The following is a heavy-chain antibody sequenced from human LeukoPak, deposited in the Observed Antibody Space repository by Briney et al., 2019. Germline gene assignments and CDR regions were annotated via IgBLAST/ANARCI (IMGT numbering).Heavy chain of an antibody. D-gene: IGHD3-3*01. CDR2: IYCHGST. J-gene: IGHJ5*02. CDR1: NDSIILGDYY. CDR3: ARAFGVVINGGYFDP. V-gene: IGHV4-30-4*08. Sequence: SQTLSLTCTVSNDSIILGDYYWTWIRQPPGKGLEWIGYIYCHGSTYYNPSLQSRVTISVDTSRNQFSLKLISMTAADTAVYYCARAFGVVINGGYFDPWGQGTLVTVSS.